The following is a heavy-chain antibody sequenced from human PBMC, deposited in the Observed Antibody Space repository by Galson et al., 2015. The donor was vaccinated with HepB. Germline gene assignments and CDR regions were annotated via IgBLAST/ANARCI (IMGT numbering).Heavy chain of an antibody. CDR3: ARIFRHQIDY. Sequence: CAISGDSVSSNSAAWNWIRQSPSRGLEWLGRTYYRSKWYNDYAVSVKSRITVNPDTSKNQFSLQLSSVTPEDTAVYYCARIFRHQIDYWGQGALVTVSS. CDR1: GDSVSSNSAA. D-gene: IGHD2-2*01. CDR2: TYYRSKWYN. J-gene: IGHJ4*02. V-gene: IGHV6-1*01.